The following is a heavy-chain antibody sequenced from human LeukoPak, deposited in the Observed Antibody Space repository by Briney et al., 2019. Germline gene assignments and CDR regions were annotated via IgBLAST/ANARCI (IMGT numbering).Heavy chain of an antibody. D-gene: IGHD6-19*01. CDR3: ARRGVAVAPDAFDI. CDR1: GFTFRSYS. V-gene: IGHV3-21*01. Sequence: GGSLRLSCAASGFTFRSYSMNWVRQAPGKGLEWVSAIDPSSTYIYYADSVKGRFTISRDNAENSLYLQMNSLRAEDTAVYYCARRGVAVAPDAFDIWGQGTMVTVSS. J-gene: IGHJ3*02. CDR2: IDPSSTYI.